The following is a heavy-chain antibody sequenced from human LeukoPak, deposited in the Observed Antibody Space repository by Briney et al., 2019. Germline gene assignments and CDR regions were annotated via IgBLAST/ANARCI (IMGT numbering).Heavy chain of an antibody. V-gene: IGHV3-33*01. J-gene: IGHJ4*02. Sequence: GGSLRLSCAASGFTFSNYGMHWVRQAPGKGLEWVAVIWYDGSNKYYADSVKGRFTISRDNSENTLFLQMDSLRAEDTAMYYCLAVGGTKSYFDYWGQGTLVSVSS. CDR2: IWYDGSNK. D-gene: IGHD6-19*01. CDR1: GFTFSNYG. CDR3: LAVGGTKSYFDY.